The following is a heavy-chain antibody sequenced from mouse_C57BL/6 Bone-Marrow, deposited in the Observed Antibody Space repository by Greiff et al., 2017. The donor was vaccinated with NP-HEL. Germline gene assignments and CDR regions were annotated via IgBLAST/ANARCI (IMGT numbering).Heavy chain of an antibody. Sequence: QVQLKESGAELARPGASVKLSCKASGYTFTSYGISWVKQRTGQGLEWIGEIYPRSGNTYYNEKFKGKATLTADKSSSTAYMELRSLTSEDSAVYFCARSGYSKGYYAIDYWGQGTSVTVSS. D-gene: IGHD2-5*01. CDR3: ARSGYSKGYYAIDY. J-gene: IGHJ4*01. CDR2: IYPRSGNT. CDR1: GYTFTSYG. V-gene: IGHV1-81*01.